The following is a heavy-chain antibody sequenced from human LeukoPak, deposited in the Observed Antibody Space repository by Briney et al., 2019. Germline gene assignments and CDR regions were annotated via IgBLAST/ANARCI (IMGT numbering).Heavy chain of an antibody. V-gene: IGHV3-23*01. J-gene: IGHJ6*02. CDR2: ISGSGGST. CDR3: AKTSVAGTRYNYYAMDV. CDR1: GFTFNSYA. D-gene: IGHD6-13*01. Sequence: GGSLRLSCAASGFTSGFTFNSYARRWVRQAPGKGLEWVSTISGSGGSTHYADSVKGRFTVSRDNSKNTLSLQMNSLRAEDTAVYYCAKTSVAGTRYNYYAMDVWGQGTTVTVSS.